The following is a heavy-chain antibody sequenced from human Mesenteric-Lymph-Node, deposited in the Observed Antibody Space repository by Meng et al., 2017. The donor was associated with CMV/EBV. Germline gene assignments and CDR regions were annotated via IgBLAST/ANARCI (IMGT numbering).Heavy chain of an antibody. CDR3: ARGKYFPYYFDY. J-gene: IGHJ4*02. CDR1: GFTFSSYS. D-gene: IGHD2/OR15-2a*01. CDR2: ISSSSSYI. Sequence: GGSLRLSCAASGFTFSSYSMNWVRQAPGKGLEWVSSISSSSSYIYYADSVKGRFTISRDNSKNSLFLQMNSLRAEDTAFYYCARGKYFPYYFDYWGQGTLVTVSS. V-gene: IGHV3-21*04.